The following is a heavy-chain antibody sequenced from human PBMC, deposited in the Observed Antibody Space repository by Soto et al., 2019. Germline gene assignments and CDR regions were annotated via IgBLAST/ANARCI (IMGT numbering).Heavy chain of an antibody. D-gene: IGHD4-17*01. J-gene: IGHJ5*02. CDR3: ARNVDYFDP. CDR2: INPNSGGT. CDR1: GYTFTGYY. V-gene: IGHV1-2*02. Sequence: ASVKVSCKASGYTFTGYYMHWVRQAPGQGLEWMGWINPNSGGTNYAQKFQGRVTLTRDTSIRTAYVELSSLTSEDTAVYYCARNVDYFDPWGQGTLVTVSS.